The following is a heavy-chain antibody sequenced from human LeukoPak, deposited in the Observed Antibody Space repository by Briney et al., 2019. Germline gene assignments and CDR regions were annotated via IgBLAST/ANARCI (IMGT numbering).Heavy chain of an antibody. Sequence: GGSLRLSCAGSGFTFSSYSMNWVRQAPGKGLEWVSSISSSSSYIYYADSVKGRFTISRDNAENSLYLQMNSLRAEDTAVYYCARDSGNYLDAFDIWGQGTMVTVSS. CDR2: ISSSSSYI. CDR3: ARDSGNYLDAFDI. D-gene: IGHD1-7*01. J-gene: IGHJ3*02. CDR1: GFTFSSYS. V-gene: IGHV3-21*01.